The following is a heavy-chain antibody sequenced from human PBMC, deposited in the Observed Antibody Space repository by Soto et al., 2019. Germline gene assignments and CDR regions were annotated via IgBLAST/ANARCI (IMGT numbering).Heavy chain of an antibody. Sequence: QVQLVQSGAEVKKPGSSVKVSCKASGGTFSSYAISWVRQAPGQGLEWMGGIIPIFGTANYAQKFQGRVTITADEITNTAYMELSSLSSEDTAVYYCARTMIVVGMVVDWFDPWGQGTLVTVSS. D-gene: IGHD3-22*01. J-gene: IGHJ5*02. V-gene: IGHV1-69*01. CDR3: ARTMIVVGMVVDWFDP. CDR1: GGTFSSYA. CDR2: IIPIFGTA.